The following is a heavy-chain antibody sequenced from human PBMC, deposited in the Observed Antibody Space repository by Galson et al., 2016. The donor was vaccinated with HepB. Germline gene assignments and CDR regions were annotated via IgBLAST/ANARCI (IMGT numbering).Heavy chain of an antibody. J-gene: IGHJ4*02. CDR1: GFMLRDFY. D-gene: IGHD2-21*01. CDR3: ARLSGLDFFDY. V-gene: IGHV3-11*01. Sequence: SLRLSCAASGFMLRDFYMGWIRQAPGKGLEWVSYISTSGYTIDYADSVKGRFTSARDNAKNSLYLQINSLRAEDTAMYYCARLSGLDFFDYWGQGTLVTVSS. CDR2: ISTSGYTI.